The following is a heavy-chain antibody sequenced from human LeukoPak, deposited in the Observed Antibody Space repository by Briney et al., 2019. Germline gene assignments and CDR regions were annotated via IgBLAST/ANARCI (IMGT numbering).Heavy chain of an antibody. V-gene: IGHV4-30-4*01. CDR2: IYYSGST. Sequence: SETLSLTCTVSGGSISSGDYYWSWIRQPPGKGLEWIGYIYYSGSTYYNPSLKSRVTISVDTSKNQFSLKLSSVTAADTAVYYCARYDYGDYRERRGWFDPRGQGTLVTVSS. D-gene: IGHD4-17*01. J-gene: IGHJ5*02. CDR1: GGSISSGDYY. CDR3: ARYDYGDYRERRGWFDP.